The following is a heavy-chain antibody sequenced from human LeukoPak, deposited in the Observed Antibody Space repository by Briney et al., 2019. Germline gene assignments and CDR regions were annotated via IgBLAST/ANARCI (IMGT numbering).Heavy chain of an antibody. CDR2: ISGSGGRT. CDR3: AASSSWYWIDY. CDR1: GFTFSNYA. V-gene: IGHV3-23*01. D-gene: IGHD6-13*01. J-gene: IGHJ4*02. Sequence: PGGSLRLSCAASGFTFSNYAMNWVRQAPGRGLEWVSAISGSGGRTYYADSVKGRFTISRDNSKNTLYLQMNSLRAEDTAVYYCAASSSWYWIDYWGQGTLVTVSS.